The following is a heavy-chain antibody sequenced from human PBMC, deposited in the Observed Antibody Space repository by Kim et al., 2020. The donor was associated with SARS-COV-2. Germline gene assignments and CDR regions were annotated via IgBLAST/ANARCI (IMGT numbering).Heavy chain of an antibody. Sequence: YYADSVKGRFTTSRDNAKNSLYLQMNSLRAEDTAVYYCARGGQSYTVFDYWGQGTLVTVSS. D-gene: IGHD1-26*01. V-gene: IGHV3-48*03. J-gene: IGHJ4*02. CDR3: ARGGQSYTVFDY.